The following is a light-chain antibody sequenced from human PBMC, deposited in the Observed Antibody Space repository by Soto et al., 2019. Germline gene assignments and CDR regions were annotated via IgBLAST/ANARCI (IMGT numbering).Light chain of an antibody. J-gene: IGKJ2*01. CDR1: QSVSSSF. CDR2: GAS. V-gene: IGKV3-20*01. Sequence: EIVLTQSPGTLSLSPGERATLSCRASQSVSSSFLAWYQQKPGQAPRLLIYGASSRATGIPDRFSGGGSGTHFILTISRLEPEDFAVYYCQQCGTSPETFGQGTKLEIK. CDR3: QQCGTSPET.